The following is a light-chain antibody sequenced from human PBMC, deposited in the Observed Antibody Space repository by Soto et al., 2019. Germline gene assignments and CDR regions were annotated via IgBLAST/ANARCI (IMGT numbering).Light chain of an antibody. CDR2: LGS. CDR3: MQALQTPRT. Sequence: IVMTQSPLSLPVTPGEPASISCRSSQSLLHSNGYNYLDWYLQKPGQSPQLLIYLGSNRASGVPDRFSGSGSGTDFTLKISRVEAEDVGVYYCMQALQTPRTFGQGPKVEIK. V-gene: IGKV2-28*01. J-gene: IGKJ1*01. CDR1: QSLLHSNGYNY.